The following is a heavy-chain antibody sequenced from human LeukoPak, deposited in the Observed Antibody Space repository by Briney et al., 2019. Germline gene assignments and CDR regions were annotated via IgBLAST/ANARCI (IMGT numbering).Heavy chain of an antibody. Sequence: SQTLSLTCSVSGGSLSSGNYYWSWIRQPAGKGLEWIGRIYTSGSTNYNPSLKSRVTMSVDTSKNQFSLKLTSVTAADTAVYYCAISKKGGGSGYWGQRTLVTVSS. CDR1: GGSLSSGNYY. CDR3: AISKKGGGSGY. V-gene: IGHV4-61*02. J-gene: IGHJ4*02. D-gene: IGHD2-15*01. CDR2: IYTSGST.